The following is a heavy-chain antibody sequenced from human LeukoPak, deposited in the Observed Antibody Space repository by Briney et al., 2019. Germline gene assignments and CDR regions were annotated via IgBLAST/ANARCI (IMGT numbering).Heavy chain of an antibody. D-gene: IGHD4-17*01. CDR2: ISGNNENA. CDR3: AKCPLYGDFCANWFDP. V-gene: IGHV1-18*01. J-gene: IGHJ5*02. Sequence: GASMKVSCKASGYTFTSYGISWVRQTPGQGLEWMGWISGNNENADYAQKFQGRVTLTTDTSTSTAYMELSGLRADDTAVYYCAKCPLYGDFCANWFDPWGQGTLVTVSS. CDR1: GYTFTSYG.